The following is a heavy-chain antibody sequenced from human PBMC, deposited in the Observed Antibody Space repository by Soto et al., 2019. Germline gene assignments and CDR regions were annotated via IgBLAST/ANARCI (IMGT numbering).Heavy chain of an antibody. CDR1: GGSISSHY. D-gene: IGHD5-12*01. J-gene: IGHJ4*02. V-gene: IGHV4-59*08. Sequence: SETLSLTCTVSGGSISSHYWSWIRQPPGKGLEWIGYIYYSGSTNYNPSLKSRVTISVDTSKNQFSLKLSSVTAADTAVYYCASQQEIVATIDYWGQGTLVTVSS. CDR2: IYYSGST. CDR3: ASQQEIVATIDY.